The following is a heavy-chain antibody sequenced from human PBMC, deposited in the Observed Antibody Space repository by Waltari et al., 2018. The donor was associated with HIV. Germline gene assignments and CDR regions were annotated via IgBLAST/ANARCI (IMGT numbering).Heavy chain of an antibody. Sequence: EVQLLESGGGLVQPGGSLRLSCAGSGLTFRSYAMSWVRQAPGKGLEWVSVRRAGGETTHYAASVKGRFTISRDESNNTLYLQMNSLRAEDTAVYYCAKAVRYQLLYYAMDVWGQGTTVTVSS. V-gene: IGHV3-23*01. CDR1: GLTFRSYA. CDR2: RRAGGETT. J-gene: IGHJ6*02. CDR3: AKAVRYQLLYYAMDV. D-gene: IGHD2-2*01.